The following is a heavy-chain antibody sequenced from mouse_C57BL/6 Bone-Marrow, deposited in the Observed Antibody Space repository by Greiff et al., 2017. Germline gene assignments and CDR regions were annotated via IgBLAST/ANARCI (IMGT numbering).Heavy chain of an antibody. J-gene: IGHJ4*01. D-gene: IGHD1-1*02. V-gene: IGHV1-72*01. CDR2: IDPKSGGT. CDR3: ARPGYYGYYAMDY. Sequence: VQLQQPGAELVKPGASVKLSCKASGYTFTSYWMHWVKQRPGRGLEWIGRIDPKSGGTKYNEKFKSKATLTVDKPSSTAYMQLSSLTSEDSAVYYCARPGYYGYYAMDYWGQGTSVTVSS. CDR1: GYTFTSYW.